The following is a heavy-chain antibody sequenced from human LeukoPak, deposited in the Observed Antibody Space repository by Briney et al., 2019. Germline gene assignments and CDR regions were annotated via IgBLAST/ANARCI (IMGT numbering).Heavy chain of an antibody. Sequence: ASVKVSCKASGGTFSSYAISWVRQAPGQGLAWMGRIIPIFGTANYAQKFQGRVTITTDESTSTAYMELSSLRSEDTAVYYCARGTKGGIVGATGAFDIWGQGTMVTVSS. CDR3: ARGTKGGIVGATGAFDI. D-gene: IGHD1-26*01. V-gene: IGHV1-69*05. CDR1: GGTFSSYA. CDR2: IIPIFGTA. J-gene: IGHJ3*02.